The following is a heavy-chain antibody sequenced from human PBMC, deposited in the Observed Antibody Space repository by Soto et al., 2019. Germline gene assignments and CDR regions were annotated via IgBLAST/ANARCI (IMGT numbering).Heavy chain of an antibody. CDR1: GFTFSGYA. D-gene: IGHD1-7*01. CDR3: AKDSLGITGTTSDY. Sequence: EVQLLESGGGLVQPGGSLRLSCAASGFTFSGYAMSWVRQAPGKGLEWVSAISGSGGSTYYADSVKGRFTISRDNSKNPLYLKMNSLRAQDTAVYYCAKDSLGITGTTSDYWGQGTLVTVSS. CDR2: ISGSGGST. J-gene: IGHJ4*02. V-gene: IGHV3-23*01.